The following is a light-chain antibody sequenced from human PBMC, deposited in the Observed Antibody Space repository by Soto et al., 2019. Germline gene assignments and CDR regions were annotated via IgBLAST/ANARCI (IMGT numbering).Light chain of an antibody. V-gene: IGKV3-20*01. CDR3: QQYATSPPT. Sequence: EIVLTQSPGTVSLSPGERATLSCRASQSISSSYLAWYQQKPGQAPRLLIYGASSRATGIPDRFSGSGSGTAFTLTVSRLEPEDFAVYYCQQYATSPPTFGGGTKVEI. CDR2: GAS. J-gene: IGKJ4*01. CDR1: QSISSSY.